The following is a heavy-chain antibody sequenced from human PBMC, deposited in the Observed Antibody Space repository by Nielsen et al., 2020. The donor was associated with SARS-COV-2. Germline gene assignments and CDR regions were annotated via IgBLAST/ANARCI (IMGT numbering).Heavy chain of an antibody. V-gene: IGHV4-39*07. Sequence: WIRQPPGKGLQWIASIYHSGSTNYNPSLKSRVTISVDKSKNQFSLKLSSVTAADTAVYYCARVAYYYYYYMDVWGKGTTVTV. CDR2: IYHSGST. CDR3: ARVAYYYYYYMDV. J-gene: IGHJ6*03.